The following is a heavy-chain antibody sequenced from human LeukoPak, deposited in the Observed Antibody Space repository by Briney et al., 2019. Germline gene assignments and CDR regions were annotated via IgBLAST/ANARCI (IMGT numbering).Heavy chain of an antibody. CDR3: ARYSSGWYLNWFDP. V-gene: IGHV4-59*01. CDR1: GGSISSYY. Sequence: SETLSLTCTVSGGSISSYYWSWIRQLPGKGLEWIGYIYYSGSTNYNPSLKSRVTISVDTSKNQFSLKLSSVTAADTAVYYCARYSSGWYLNWFDPWGQGTLVTVSS. D-gene: IGHD6-19*01. CDR2: IYYSGST. J-gene: IGHJ5*02.